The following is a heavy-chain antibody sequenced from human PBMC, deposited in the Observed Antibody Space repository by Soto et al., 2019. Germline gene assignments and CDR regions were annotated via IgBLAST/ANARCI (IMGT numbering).Heavy chain of an antibody. D-gene: IGHD2-15*01. CDR3: ARDQGLCSGGSCWGYFDY. CDR1: GYTFTNNA. CDR2: INAANGNT. J-gene: IGHJ4*02. Sequence: ASVKVSCKASGYTFTNNAIHWVRQAPGQRLEWMGWINAANGNTKYSQKFQGRVTITRDTSASTAYMELSSLRSEDTAVYYCARDQGLCSGGSCWGYFDYWGQGTQVTLSS. V-gene: IGHV1-3*01.